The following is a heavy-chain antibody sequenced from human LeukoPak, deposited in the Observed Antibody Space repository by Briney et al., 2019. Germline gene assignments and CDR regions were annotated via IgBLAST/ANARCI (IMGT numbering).Heavy chain of an antibody. D-gene: IGHD6-6*01. CDR1: GFTFSSYS. CDR2: ISSSSSTI. J-gene: IGHJ3*02. V-gene: IGHV3-48*01. CDR3: ARDTRGIAARSDAFDI. Sequence: QPGGSLRLSCAASGFTFSSYSMNWVRQAPGKGLEWVSYISSSSSTIYYADSVKGRFTISRDNAKNSLYLQMNSLRAEDTAVYYCARDTRGIAARSDAFDIWGQGTMVTVSS.